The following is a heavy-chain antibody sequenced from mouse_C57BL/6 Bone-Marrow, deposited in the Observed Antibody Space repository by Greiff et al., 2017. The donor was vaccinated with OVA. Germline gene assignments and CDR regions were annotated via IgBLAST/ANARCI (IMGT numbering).Heavy chain of an antibody. CDR2: ISSGGSYT. D-gene: IGHD1-1*01. Sequence: EVQVVESGGDLVKPGGSLKLSCAASGFTFSSYGMSWVRQTPDKRLEWVATISSGGSYTYYPDSVKGRFTISSDNATNTLYLQMSSLQSEDTAMYYCAIHSYYYCLFGYWGQGTTLTGSS. V-gene: IGHV5-6*01. CDR3: AIHSYYYCLFGY. J-gene: IGHJ2*01. CDR1: GFTFSSYG.